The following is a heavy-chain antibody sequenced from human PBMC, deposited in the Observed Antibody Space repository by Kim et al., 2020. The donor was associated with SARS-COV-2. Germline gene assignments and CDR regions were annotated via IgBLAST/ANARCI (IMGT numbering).Heavy chain of an antibody. CDR2: MNPKTGDT. V-gene: IGHV1-8*01. CDR3: ARVDYGDSLHS. CDR1: GYIFDRYD. D-gene: IGHD4-17*01. J-gene: IGHJ4*02. Sequence: ASVKVSCTASGYIFDRYDINWVRQATGQGLEWMGWMNPKTGDTGYAQRFQGRVTMTRDTSINTAYMELSGLRSDDTAVYYCARVDYGDSLHSWGQGTRVTVSS.